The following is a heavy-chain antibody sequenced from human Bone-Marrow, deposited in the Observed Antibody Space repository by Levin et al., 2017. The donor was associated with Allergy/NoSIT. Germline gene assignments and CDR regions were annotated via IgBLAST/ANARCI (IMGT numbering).Heavy chain of an antibody. CDR3: AKDSGTKGYVFFDI. CDR1: GFSFNTYG. CDR2: LDNSGGAT. Sequence: SGESLKISCAASGFSFNTYGMAWVRQAPGRGLEWVSTLDNSGGATYYGDSVRGRFTISRDNSKNMLFLQMNSLRAEDTALYYCAKDSGTKGYVFFDIWGQGTMVTVSS. D-gene: IGHD3-16*01. J-gene: IGHJ3*02. V-gene: IGHV3-23*01.